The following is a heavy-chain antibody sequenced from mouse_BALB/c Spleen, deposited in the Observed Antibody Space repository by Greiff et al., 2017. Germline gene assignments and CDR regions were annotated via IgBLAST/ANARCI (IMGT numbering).Heavy chain of an antibody. Sequence: QVQLQQSGPELVKPGASVKISCKASGYAFSSSWMNWVKQRPGQGLEWIGRIYPGDGDTNYNGKFKGKATLTADKSSSTAYMQLSSLTSVDSAVYFCARTTVRSDFFAYWGQGTLVTVSA. J-gene: IGHJ3*01. D-gene: IGHD1-1*01. CDR3: ARTTVRSDFFAY. CDR1: GYAFSSSW. CDR2: IYPGDGDT. V-gene: IGHV1-82*01.